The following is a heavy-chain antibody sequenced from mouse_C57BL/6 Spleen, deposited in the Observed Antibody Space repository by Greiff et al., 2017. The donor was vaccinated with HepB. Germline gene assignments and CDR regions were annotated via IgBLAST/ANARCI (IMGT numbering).Heavy chain of an antibody. Sequence: VQLQQSGAELVRPGASVKLSCTASGFTINDDYMHWVKQRPEQGLEWIGWIDPENGDTEYASKFQGKATITADTSSNTAYLQLSSLTSEDTAVYDCTTGNSNYDYWGQGTTLTVSS. V-gene: IGHV14-4*01. J-gene: IGHJ2*01. D-gene: IGHD2-5*01. CDR3: TTGNSNYDY. CDR2: IDPENGDT. CDR1: GFTINDDY.